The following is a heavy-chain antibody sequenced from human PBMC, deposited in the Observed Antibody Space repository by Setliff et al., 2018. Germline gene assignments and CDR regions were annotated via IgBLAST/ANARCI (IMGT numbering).Heavy chain of an antibody. J-gene: IGHJ4*02. D-gene: IGHD3-9*01. CDR2: ISGGGINT. CDR1: GFTFDDYV. CDR3: AKDISRTGYYYFDY. Sequence: PGGSLRLSCAASGFTFDDYVMSWVRQAPGKGLEWVSGISGGGINTDYADSVKGRFTISRDNAKDTLYLQMNSLRAEDTAVYYCAKDISRTGYYYFDYWGRGTLVTVSS. V-gene: IGHV3-23*01.